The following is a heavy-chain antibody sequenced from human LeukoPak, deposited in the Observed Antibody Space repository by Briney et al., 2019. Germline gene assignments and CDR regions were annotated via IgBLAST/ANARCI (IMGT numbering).Heavy chain of an antibody. CDR1: GFTFRTSA. CDR2: TVVGRGET. CDR3: AAERYDGPCCWFDP. Sequence: SVKVSCRTSGFTFRTSAIQWVRQARGQRLEWIGWTVVGRGETKYAQDLQGRVTITTDMSTSTAYLELSGLRSEDTAVYYCAAERYDGPCCWFDPWGQGALVTVSS. V-gene: IGHV1-58*02. D-gene: IGHD1-14*01. J-gene: IGHJ5*02.